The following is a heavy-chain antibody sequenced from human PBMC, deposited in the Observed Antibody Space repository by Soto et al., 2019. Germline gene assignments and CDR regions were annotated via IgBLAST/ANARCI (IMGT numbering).Heavy chain of an antibody. CDR3: AKELLRGMDV. V-gene: IGHV1-2*02. CDR1: GSTFSVYH. J-gene: IGHJ6*03. CDR2: VHPNSGGT. D-gene: IGHD1-26*01. Sequence: ASVKVSCKASGSTFSVYHMHWVRQAPGQGLEWMGWVHPNSGGTNYAQSFEGRVTMTRDTSINTAYMELSRLTSDDTAVYYCAKELLRGMDVWGEGTTVPVSS.